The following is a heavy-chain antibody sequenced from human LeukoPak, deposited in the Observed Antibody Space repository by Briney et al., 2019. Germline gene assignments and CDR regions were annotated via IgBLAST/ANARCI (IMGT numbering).Heavy chain of an antibody. CDR3: ARDPGTYYYDSSGYLGDY. V-gene: IGHV3-74*01. D-gene: IGHD3-22*01. CDR1: GFTFSSYW. Sequence: GGSLRLSCAASGFTFSSYWMLWVRQAPGKGLVWVSRINSDGSSTNYADSVKGRFTISRDNAKNTLYLQMNSLRAEDTAVYYCARDPGTYYYDSSGYLGDYWGQGTLVTVSS. J-gene: IGHJ4*02. CDR2: INSDGSST.